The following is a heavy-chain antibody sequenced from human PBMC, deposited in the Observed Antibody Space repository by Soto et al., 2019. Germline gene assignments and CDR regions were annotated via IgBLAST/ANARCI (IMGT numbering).Heavy chain of an antibody. CDR2: IYYSGST. V-gene: IGHV4-59*01. CDR3: ARAPYSGWFLFDY. CDR1: GGSLSSYY. J-gene: IGHJ4*02. Sequence: SETLSLTCPVSGGSLSSYYWSWIRQPPGKGLEWIGYIYYSGSTNYNPSLKSRVTISVDTSKNQFSLKLSSVTAADTAVYYCARAPYSGWFLFDYWGQGTLVTVSS. D-gene: IGHD6-13*01.